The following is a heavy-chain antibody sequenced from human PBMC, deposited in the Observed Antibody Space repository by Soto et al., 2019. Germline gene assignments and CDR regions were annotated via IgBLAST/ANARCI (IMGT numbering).Heavy chain of an antibody. CDR3: TKVFEY. CDR2: IDGVGAGT. Sequence: GGSLRLSCAASGFTFTNYGMHWVRQVPGKGLVWVSRIDGVGAGTSYSDSVRGRFTIPRDNAENMLYLQMNSLRAEDTGVYYCTKVFEYWGQGTLATVYS. J-gene: IGHJ4*02. CDR1: GFTFTNYG. V-gene: IGHV3-74*01.